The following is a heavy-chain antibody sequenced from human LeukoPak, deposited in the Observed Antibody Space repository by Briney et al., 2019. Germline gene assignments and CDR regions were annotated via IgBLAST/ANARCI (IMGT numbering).Heavy chain of an antibody. CDR2: ISAYNGNT. V-gene: IGHV1-18*01. J-gene: IGHJ6*03. CDR3: ARGAAPVGGLPAAVTSLFIGHYYYYYMDV. CDR1: GYTFTSYG. D-gene: IGHD6-13*01. Sequence: ASVKVSCKASGYTFTSYGISWVRQAPGQGLEWMGWISAYNGNTNYAQKFQGRVTMTRDTSISTAYMELSRLRSDDTAVYYCARGAAPVGGLPAAVTSLFIGHYYYYYMDVWGKGTTVTVSS.